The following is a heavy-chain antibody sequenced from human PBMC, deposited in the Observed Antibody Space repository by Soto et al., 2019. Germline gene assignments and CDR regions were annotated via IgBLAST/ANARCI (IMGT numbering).Heavy chain of an antibody. D-gene: IGHD2-2*01. V-gene: IGHV4-39*01. CDR2: IYYSGST. CDR1: GGSISSSSYY. Sequence: SETLSLTCTVSGGSISSSSYYWGWIRQPPGKGLEWIGSIYYSGSTYYNPSLKSRVTISVDTSKNQFSLKLSSVTAADTAVYYCARRGGLIVVVPAAMGGLAFDIWCQGTMVTVS. CDR3: ARRGGLIVVVPAAMGGLAFDI. J-gene: IGHJ3*02.